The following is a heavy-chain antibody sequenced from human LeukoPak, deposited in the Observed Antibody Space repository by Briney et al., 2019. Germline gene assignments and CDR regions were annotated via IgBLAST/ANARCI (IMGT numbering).Heavy chain of an antibody. CDR2: TNRDGSEK. D-gene: IGHD2-2*01. CDR1: EFTFTNFW. V-gene: IGHV3-7*01. Sequence: PGGSLRLSCAASEFTFTNFWMSWVRQAPGKGLEWVANTNRDGSEKYYVDSVKGRVTISRDNAMNFPYLQLNSLRVDDTAVYYCARDSASCRGCAFDIWGQGTVVTVSS. J-gene: IGHJ3*02. CDR3: ARDSASCRGCAFDI.